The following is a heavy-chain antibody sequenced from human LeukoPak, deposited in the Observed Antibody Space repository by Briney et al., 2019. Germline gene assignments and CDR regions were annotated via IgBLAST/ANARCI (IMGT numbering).Heavy chain of an antibody. CDR3: AKALRSIVTAAFDI. J-gene: IGHJ3*02. Sequence: GGSLRLSCAASGFTFDDYAMHWVRQAPGKGLEWVSGISWNSGSIGYADSVKGRFTISRDNAKNSLYLQMNSLRAEDTALYYCAKALRSIVTAAFDIWGQGTMATVSS. CDR1: GFTFDDYA. CDR2: ISWNSGSI. V-gene: IGHV3-9*01. D-gene: IGHD2-21*01.